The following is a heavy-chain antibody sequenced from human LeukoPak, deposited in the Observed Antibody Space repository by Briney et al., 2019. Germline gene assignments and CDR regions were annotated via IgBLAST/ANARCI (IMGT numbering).Heavy chain of an antibody. D-gene: IGHD1-26*01. CDR2: TYSIGST. J-gene: IGHJ6*03. CDR1: EGSINSYY. V-gene: IGHV4-59*01. Sequence: SETLSLTCTVSEGSINSYYRSWIRQPPGKGLEWIGSTYSIGSTNYNPSLESRVTISVDTSKSQFSLNLTSVTAADTAVYYCAGRWWEVLRNSRQYSYFDLDVWARGTTVTVSS. CDR3: AGRWWEVLRNSRQYSYFDLDV.